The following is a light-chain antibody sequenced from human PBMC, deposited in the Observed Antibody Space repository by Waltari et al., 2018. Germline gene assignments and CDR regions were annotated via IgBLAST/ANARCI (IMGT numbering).Light chain of an antibody. V-gene: IGKV3-20*01. Sequence: ETVLTQSPGTLSLSPGERATLSCRASQSVGRTLAWYQQRPGQAPRLLMYGASIRAADIPDRFGGSGSGTDFSLTINRLEPEDLAVYYCQHYLRLPVSFGQGTKVEIK. CDR1: QSVGRT. J-gene: IGKJ1*01. CDR3: QHYLRLPVS. CDR2: GAS.